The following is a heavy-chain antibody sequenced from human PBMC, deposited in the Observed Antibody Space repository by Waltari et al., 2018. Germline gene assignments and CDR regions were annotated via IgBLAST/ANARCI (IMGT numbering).Heavy chain of an antibody. D-gene: IGHD5-12*01. J-gene: IGHJ4*02. V-gene: IGHV4-61*09. Sequence: QVQLQESGPGLVKPSQTLSLTCTVSGGSISSGSYYWSWIRQPAGKGLEWIGYIYTSGSTYYNPSLKSRVTISVDTSKNQFSLKLSSVTAADTAVYYCARRGDGYNYAPLFDYWGQGTLVTVSS. CDR3: ARRGDGYNYAPLFDY. CDR1: GGSISSGSYY. CDR2: IYTSGST.